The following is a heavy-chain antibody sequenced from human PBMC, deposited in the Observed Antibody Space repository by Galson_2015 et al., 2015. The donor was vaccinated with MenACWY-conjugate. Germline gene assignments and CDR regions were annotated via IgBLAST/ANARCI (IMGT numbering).Heavy chain of an antibody. J-gene: IGHJ4*02. CDR3: AKILGFNCGYFDY. D-gene: IGHD5-24*01. CDR2: ITGSGGST. V-gene: IGHV3-23*01. Sequence: SLRLSCAASGFTFSTYAITWVRQAPGKGLEWVSSITGSGGSTYYSDSVKGRFTISRDNSKNTLYLQMNSLRAEDTAIYYCAKILGFNCGYFDYWGQGTLVTVSS. CDR1: GFTFSTYA.